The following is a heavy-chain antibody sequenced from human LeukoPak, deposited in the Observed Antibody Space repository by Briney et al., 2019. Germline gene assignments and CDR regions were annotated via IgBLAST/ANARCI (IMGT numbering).Heavy chain of an antibody. CDR1: GFTFSSYS. J-gene: IGHJ4*02. CDR2: ISSSSIYV. D-gene: IGHD3-9*01. CDR3: ARDPRPFNDIPVGYFDY. V-gene: IGHV3-21*01. Sequence: GGSLRLSCAASGFTFSSYSMNWVRQAPGKGLEWVSYISSSSIYVYYADSMKGRSTISRDNAKNSLYLQMNSLRAEDTAVYYCARDPRPFNDIPVGYFDYWGQGTLVTVSS.